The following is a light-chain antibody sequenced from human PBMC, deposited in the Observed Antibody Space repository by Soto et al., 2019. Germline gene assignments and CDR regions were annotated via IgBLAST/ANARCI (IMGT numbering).Light chain of an antibody. J-gene: IGKJ1*01. CDR2: KAS. CDR3: QQYNSYSPT. Sequence: DIQMTQSPSTLSASLVYRFTITCRASQSISVWLAWYQQKAGKAPNLLIYKASRLESGVPSRFSGSGSETEFTLTISGLQPGDSATYYCQQYNSYSPTFGQGTKVDIK. CDR1: QSISVW. V-gene: IGKV1-5*03.